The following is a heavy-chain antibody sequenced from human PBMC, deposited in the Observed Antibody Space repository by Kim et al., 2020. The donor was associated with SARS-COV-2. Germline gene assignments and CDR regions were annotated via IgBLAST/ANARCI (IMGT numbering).Heavy chain of an antibody. Sequence: GGSLRLSCAASGFTVSTNYMSWVRQAPGKGLEWVSVIYSGGSTYYADSVKGRFTISRDNSKNTMYFQMNSLRAEDTAVYYCARHLYSSSWYFAFDIWGQGTMFTVSS. V-gene: IGHV3-53*01. CDR3: ARHLYSSSWYFAFDI. CDR2: IYSGGST. CDR1: GFTVSTNY. D-gene: IGHD6-13*01. J-gene: IGHJ3*02.